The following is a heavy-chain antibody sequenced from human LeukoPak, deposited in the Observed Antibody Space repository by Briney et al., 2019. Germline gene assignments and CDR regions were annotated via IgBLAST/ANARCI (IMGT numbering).Heavy chain of an antibody. V-gene: IGHV7-4-1*02. J-gene: IGHJ6*02. CDR1: GYTFTSYA. D-gene: IGHD5-12*01. CDR2: INTNTGNP. Sequence: ASVKVSCKASGYTFTSYAMNWVRQAPGQGLEWMEWINTNTGNPTYAQGFTGRFVFSLDTSVSTAYLQISSLKAEDTAVYYCAREWRRYSGSSGNYYYYGMDVWGQGTTVTVSS. CDR3: AREWRRYSGSSGNYYYYGMDV.